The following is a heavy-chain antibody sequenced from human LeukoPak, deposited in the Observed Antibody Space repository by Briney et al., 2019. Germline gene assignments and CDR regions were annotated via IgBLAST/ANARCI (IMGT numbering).Heavy chain of an antibody. Sequence: SQTLSLTCAISGDSVSSNTADWNWVRQSPSRGLEWLGRTYYRSKWYHDYATSVSSRVAINPDTSKNLFSLQLNSVTPEDTAVYYCARDPGYYYAMDLWGQGTTVTVSS. J-gene: IGHJ6*02. D-gene: IGHD2-15*01. CDR3: ARDPGYYYAMDL. CDR2: TYYRSKWYH. CDR1: GDSVSSNTAD. V-gene: IGHV6-1*01.